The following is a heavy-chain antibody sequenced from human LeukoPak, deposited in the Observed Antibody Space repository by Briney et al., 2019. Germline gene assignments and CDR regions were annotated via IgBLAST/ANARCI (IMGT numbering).Heavy chain of an antibody. V-gene: IGHV4-34*01. CDR1: GGSFSGYY. CDR2: INHSGST. D-gene: IGHD2-2*01. CDR3: ARVAGGYCSSSSCYRQINWFDP. J-gene: IGHJ5*02. Sequence: PSETLSLTCAVYGGSFSGYYWSWIRQPPGKGLEWIGEINHSGSTNYNPSLKSRVTISVDTSKNQFSLKLSSVTAADTAVYYCARVAGGYCSSSSCYRQINWFDPWGQGTVVTVSS.